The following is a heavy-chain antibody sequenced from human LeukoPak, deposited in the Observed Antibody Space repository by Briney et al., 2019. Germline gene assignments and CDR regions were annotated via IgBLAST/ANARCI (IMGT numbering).Heavy chain of an antibody. Sequence: GASVKVSCKASGYTFTGYYMHWVRQAPGQGLEWMGWINPNSGGTNYAQKFQGRVTMTRDTSISTAYMGLSRLRSDDTAVYYCAREGGGIAAAGTSPFDYWGQGTLVTVSS. J-gene: IGHJ4*02. D-gene: IGHD6-13*01. CDR1: GYTFTGYY. CDR3: AREGGGIAAAGTSPFDY. V-gene: IGHV1-2*02. CDR2: INPNSGGT.